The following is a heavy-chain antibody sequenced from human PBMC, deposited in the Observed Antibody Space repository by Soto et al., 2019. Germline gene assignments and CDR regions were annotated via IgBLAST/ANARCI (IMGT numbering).Heavy chain of an antibody. Sequence: SQTLSLTCAISGDSVSSNSAAWNWIRQSPSRGLEWLGRTYYRSKWYNDYAVSVKSRITINPDTYKNQFSLQLNSVTPEDTAVYYCARETGYSSSWTGDYFDYWGRRTLVAVCS. J-gene: IGHJ4*02. CDR1: GDSVSSNSAA. V-gene: IGHV6-1*01. CDR2: TYYRSKWYN. D-gene: IGHD6-13*01. CDR3: ARETGYSSSWTGDYFDY.